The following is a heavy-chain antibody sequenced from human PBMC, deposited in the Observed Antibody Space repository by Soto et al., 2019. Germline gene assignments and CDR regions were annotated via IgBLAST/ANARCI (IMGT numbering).Heavy chain of an antibody. J-gene: IGHJ3*02. D-gene: IGHD2-15*01. V-gene: IGHV1-18*01. CDR3: ARRNRIEAFTI. CDR2: ISAYNGNT. Sequence: RQAPGQGLEWMGWISAYNGNTNYAQKLQGRVTMTTDTSTSTAYMELRSLRSDVTVVYYRARRNRIEAFTIWGQGSMDTVSS.